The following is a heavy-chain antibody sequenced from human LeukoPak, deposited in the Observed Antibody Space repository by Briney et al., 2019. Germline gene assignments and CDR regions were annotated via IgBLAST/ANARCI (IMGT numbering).Heavy chain of an antibody. J-gene: IGHJ3*02. Sequence: GGSLRLSCAASGFTFSSYAMSWVRQAPGKGLEWVSYISSSSSTIYYADSVKGRFTISRDNAKNSLYLQMNSLRAEDTAVYYCARDTALGSLDAFDIWGQGTMVTVSS. D-gene: IGHD2-15*01. CDR2: ISSSSSTI. CDR3: ARDTALGSLDAFDI. V-gene: IGHV3-48*01. CDR1: GFTFSSYA.